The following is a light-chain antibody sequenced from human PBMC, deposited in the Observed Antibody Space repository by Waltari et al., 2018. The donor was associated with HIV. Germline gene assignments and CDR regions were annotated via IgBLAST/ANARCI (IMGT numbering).Light chain of an antibody. J-gene: IGLJ1*01. V-gene: IGLV1-40*01. CDR3: QSYDSSLSGFYV. CDR2: GNS. Sequence: QSVLTQPPSVSGAPGQRVTISCTGSSPNIGAGYDVHWYQQLPGTAPKLLIYGNSNRPSGVPDRVSGSKSGTSASLAITGLQAEDEADYYCQSYDSSLSGFYVFGTGTKVTVL. CDR1: SPNIGAGYD.